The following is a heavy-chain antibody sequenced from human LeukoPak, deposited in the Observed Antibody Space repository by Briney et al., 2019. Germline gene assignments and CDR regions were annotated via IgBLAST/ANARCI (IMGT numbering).Heavy chain of an antibody. CDR1: GYTFTSYD. CDR3: VRPDRIFGVPAAFDA. CDR2: IIPKYSAS. D-gene: IGHD3-3*02. Sequence: VKISCKASGYTFTSYDINWVRQAPGQGLEWLGGIIPKYSASNYAQAFQGRVTITADESTNTVYMEMSGLRPDDTAVYYCVRPDRIFGVPAAFDAWGQGTLVAVSS. V-gene: IGHV1-69*13. J-gene: IGHJ3*01.